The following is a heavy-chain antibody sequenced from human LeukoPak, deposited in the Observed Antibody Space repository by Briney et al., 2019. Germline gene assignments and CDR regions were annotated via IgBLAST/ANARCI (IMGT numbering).Heavy chain of an antibody. CDR2: IYPGDSDT. Sequence: GESLKISCKGSGYSSTSYWIGWARQMPGKGLEWMGIIYPGDSDTRYSPSFQGQVTISADKSISTAYLQWSSLKASDTAMYYCARLAGGITIFGVVSSPAEFDPWGQGTLVTVSS. CDR1: GYSSTSYW. J-gene: IGHJ5*02. V-gene: IGHV5-51*01. D-gene: IGHD3-3*01. CDR3: ARLAGGITIFGVVSSPAEFDP.